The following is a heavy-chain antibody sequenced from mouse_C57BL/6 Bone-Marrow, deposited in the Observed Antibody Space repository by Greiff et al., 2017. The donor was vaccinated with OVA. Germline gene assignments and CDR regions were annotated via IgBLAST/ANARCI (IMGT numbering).Heavy chain of an antibody. CDR2: ISNGGGST. CDR1: GFTFSDYG. CDR3: ARQPYYGSSYDWYFDV. V-gene: IGHV5-12*01. D-gene: IGHD1-1*01. Sequence: EVHLVESGGGLVKPGGSLKLSCAASGFTFSDYGMHWVRQAPEKGLEWVAYISNGGGSTYYPDTVKGRFTISRDNAKNTLYLQMSRLKSEDTAMYYCARQPYYGSSYDWYFDVWGTGTTVTVSS. J-gene: IGHJ1*03.